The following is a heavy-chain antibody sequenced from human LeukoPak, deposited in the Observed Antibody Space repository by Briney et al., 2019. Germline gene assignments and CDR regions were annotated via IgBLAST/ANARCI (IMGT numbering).Heavy chain of an antibody. D-gene: IGHD3-3*01. CDR2: IYYSGST. J-gene: IGHJ5*02. V-gene: IGHV4-30-4*08. CDR1: GGSISSGDYY. CDR3: ARGESYYDFWSGLFDP. Sequence: PSETLSLTCTVSGGSISSGDYYWSWIRQPPGKGLEWIGYIYYSGSTYYNPSLKSRVTISVDTSKNQFSLKLSSVTAADTAVYYCARGESYYDFWSGLFDPWGQGTLVTVSS.